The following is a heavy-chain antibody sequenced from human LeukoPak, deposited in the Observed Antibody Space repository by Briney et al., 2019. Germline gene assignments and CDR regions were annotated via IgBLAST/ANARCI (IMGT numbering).Heavy chain of an antibody. J-gene: IGHJ4*02. Sequence: ASETLSLTCTVSGGSISSSSYYWGCIRQPPGKGLEWIGSIYYSGSTYYNPSLKSRVTISVDTSKNQFSLKLSSVTAADTAVYYCAEGVYYFDYWGQGTLVTVSS. CDR1: GGSISSSSYY. CDR2: IYYSGST. CDR3: AEGVYYFDY. D-gene: IGHD3-16*01. V-gene: IGHV4-39*01.